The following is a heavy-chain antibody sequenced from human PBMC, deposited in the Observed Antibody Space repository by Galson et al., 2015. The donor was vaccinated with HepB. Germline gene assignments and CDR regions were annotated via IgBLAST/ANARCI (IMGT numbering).Heavy chain of an antibody. J-gene: IGHJ4*02. V-gene: IGHV3-30-3*01. CDR2: ISYDGGNK. CDR1: GFTFSSYA. CDR3: ARGGGYCSSTSCYGDY. Sequence: SLRLSCAASGFTFSSYAMHWVRQAPGKGLEWVAVISYDGGNKYYADSVKGRFTISRDNSKNPLYLQMNSLRAEDTAVYYCARGGGYCSSTSCYGDYWGQGTLVTVSS. D-gene: IGHD2-2*01.